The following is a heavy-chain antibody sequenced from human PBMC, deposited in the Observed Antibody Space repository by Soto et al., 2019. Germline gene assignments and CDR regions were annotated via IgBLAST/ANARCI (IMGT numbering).Heavy chain of an antibody. CDR1: GFTFSSYW. CDR3: ARIATSGRGWDV. D-gene: IGHD3-10*01. V-gene: IGHV3-7*01. Sequence: EVQLVESGGGLVQPGGSLRLSCVDSGFTFSSYWISSVRQAPVKGLEWVGNIKQDGSEENYVDSVKGRFTISRDNAKNSMYLQMNSLRAEDTAVYYCARIATSGRGWDVWGQWTTVVVSS. CDR2: IKQDGSEE. J-gene: IGHJ6*02.